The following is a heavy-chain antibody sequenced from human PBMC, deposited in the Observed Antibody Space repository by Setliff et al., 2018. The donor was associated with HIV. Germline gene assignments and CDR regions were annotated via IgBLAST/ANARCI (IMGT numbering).Heavy chain of an antibody. CDR2: IYYSGST. Sequence: LSLTCTVSGGSLSSHYWSWIRQPPGKGLEGIGYIYYSGSTNYNPSLKSRVTISVDTSKNQFSLKLSSVTAAGTAAYDCARVHPSSYYDFWSGLTRYYMDVWGKGTPVTVSS. J-gene: IGHJ6*03. CDR1: GGSLSSHY. D-gene: IGHD3-3*01. CDR3: ARVHPSSYYDFWSGLTRYYMDV. V-gene: IGHV4-59*11.